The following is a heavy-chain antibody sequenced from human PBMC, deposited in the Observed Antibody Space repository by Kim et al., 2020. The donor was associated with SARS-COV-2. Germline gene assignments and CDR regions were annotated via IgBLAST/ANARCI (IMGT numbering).Heavy chain of an antibody. Sequence: SETLSLTCAVYGGSFSGYYWSWIRQPPGKGLERIGEINHSGSTNYNPSLKSRVTISVDTSKNQFSLTLSSVTAADTAVYYCARLALGGYIQLGGQGTLVTVSS. V-gene: IGHV4-34*01. J-gene: IGHJ4*02. CDR3: ARLALGGYIQL. CDR1: GGSFSGYY. CDR2: INHSGST. D-gene: IGHD5-18*01.